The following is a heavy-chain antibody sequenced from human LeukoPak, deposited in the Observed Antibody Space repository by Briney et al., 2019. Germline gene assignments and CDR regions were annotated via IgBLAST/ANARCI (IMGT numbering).Heavy chain of an antibody. CDR2: IWYDGSNK. J-gene: IGHJ4*02. Sequence: PGGSLRLSCAASGFTFSSYGMHWVRQAPGKGLEWVVVIWYDGSNKYYADSVKGRFTISRDNSKNTLYLQMNSLRAEDTAVYYCAAHHGELGYFDYRGQGTLVTVSS. CDR1: GFTFSSYG. D-gene: IGHD1-26*01. V-gene: IGHV3-33*01. CDR3: AAHHGELGYFDY.